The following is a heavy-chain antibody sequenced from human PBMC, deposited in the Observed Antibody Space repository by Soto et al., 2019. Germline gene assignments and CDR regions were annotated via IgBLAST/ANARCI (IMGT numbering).Heavy chain of an antibody. CDR1: GGSISSGDQY. V-gene: IGHV4-30-4*01. CDR2: IDYSGSA. CDR3: ARDRDNFYERTGRIDY. Sequence: SETLSLTCTVSGGSISSGDQYWTWMRQPPGKGLEWIGYIDYSGSAFYNPSLKSRLIISVDTSMNQFSLKLTSVTAADTAVYYCARDRDNFYERTGRIDYWGRGILVTVSS. D-gene: IGHD3-22*01. J-gene: IGHJ4*02.